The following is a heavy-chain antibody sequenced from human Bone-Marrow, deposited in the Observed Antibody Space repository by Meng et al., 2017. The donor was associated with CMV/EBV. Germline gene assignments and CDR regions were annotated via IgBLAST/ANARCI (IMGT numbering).Heavy chain of an antibody. D-gene: IGHD2-2*01. CDR2: IYYSGST. CDR3: ARGVQYCSSTSCYPEPFDY. V-gene: IGHV4-39*07. J-gene: IGHJ4*02. Sequence: QLRRRERRPILVKPSEPLSHTRTVSGGSISSSSYYWGWIRQPPGKGLEWIGSIYYSGSTYYNPSLKSRVTISVDTSKTQFSLKLSSVTAADTAVYYCARGVQYCSSTSCYPEPFDYWGQGTLVTVSS. CDR1: GGSISSSSYY.